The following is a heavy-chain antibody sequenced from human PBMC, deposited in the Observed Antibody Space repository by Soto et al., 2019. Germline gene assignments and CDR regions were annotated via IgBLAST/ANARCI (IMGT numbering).Heavy chain of an antibody. CDR3: ARALPRRYYYDSSGYYYVFDY. CDR1: GYTFTSYG. V-gene: IGHV1-18*01. J-gene: IGHJ4*02. CDR2: ISAYNGNT. D-gene: IGHD3-22*01. Sequence: QVQLVQSGAEVKKPGASVKVSCKASGYTFTSYGISWVRQAPGQGLEWMGWISAYNGNTNYAQKLQGRVTMTTDTSTSTAYMELRSLRSDDTAVYSCARALPRRYYYDSSGYYYVFDYWGKGTLVTVSS.